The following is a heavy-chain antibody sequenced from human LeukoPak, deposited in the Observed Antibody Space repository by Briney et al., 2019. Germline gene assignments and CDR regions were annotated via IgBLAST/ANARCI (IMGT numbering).Heavy chain of an antibody. D-gene: IGHD6-19*01. CDR3: ARSSGYAGGLAFDI. V-gene: IGHV3-23*01. CDR2: ISGSGGST. Sequence: PGGSLRLSCAASGFTFSSYAMSWVRQAPGKGLEWVSAISGSGGSTYYADSVKGRFTITRDNAKNSLYLQMNSLRAEDTAVYYCARSSGYAGGLAFDIWGQGTMVTVSS. J-gene: IGHJ3*02. CDR1: GFTFSSYA.